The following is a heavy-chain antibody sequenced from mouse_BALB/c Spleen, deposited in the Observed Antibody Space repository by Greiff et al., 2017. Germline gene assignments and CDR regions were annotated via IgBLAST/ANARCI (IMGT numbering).Heavy chain of an antibody. CDR3: ARDPGLLEGWFAY. V-gene: IGHV2-9*02. CDR2: IWAGGST. J-gene: IGHJ3*01. CDR1: GFSLTSYG. Sequence: VQLQQSGPGLVAPSQSLSITCTVSGFSLTSYGVHWVRQPPGKGLEWRGVIWAGGSTNYNSALMSRLSISKDNSKSQVFLKMNSLQTDDTAMYYCARDPGLLEGWFAYWGQGTLVTVSA. D-gene: IGHD2-3*01.